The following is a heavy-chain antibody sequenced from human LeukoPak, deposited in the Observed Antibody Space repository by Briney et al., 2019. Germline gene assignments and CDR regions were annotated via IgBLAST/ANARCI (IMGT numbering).Heavy chain of an antibody. J-gene: IGHJ5*02. CDR2: IYNSGST. CDR1: GGSISSSSYY. V-gene: IGHV4-61*05. Sequence: SETLSLTCTVSGGSISSSSYYWSWIRQPPGKGLEWIAYIYNSGSTNYNPSLKSRVTISVDTPKNQVSLRLSSVTAADTAVYYCARHAIYSGDYSFWFDPWGLGTLVTVSS. D-gene: IGHD1-26*01. CDR3: ARHAIYSGDYSFWFDP.